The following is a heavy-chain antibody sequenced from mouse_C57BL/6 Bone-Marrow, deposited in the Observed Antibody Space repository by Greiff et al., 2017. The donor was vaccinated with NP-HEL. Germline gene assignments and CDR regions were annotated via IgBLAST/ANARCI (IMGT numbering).Heavy chain of an antibody. J-gene: IGHJ1*03. V-gene: IGHV2-6-1*01. CDR3: ARHGNYYGSSYGWYFDV. CDR2: IWSDGST. CDR1: GFSLTSYG. Sequence: VKLMESGPGLVAPSQSLSITCTVSGFSLTSYGVHWVRQPPGKGLEWLVVIWSDGSTTYNSALKSRLSISKAKSKSQVFLKMNSLQTDDTAMYYCARHGNYYGSSYGWYFDVWGTGTTVTVSS. D-gene: IGHD1-1*01.